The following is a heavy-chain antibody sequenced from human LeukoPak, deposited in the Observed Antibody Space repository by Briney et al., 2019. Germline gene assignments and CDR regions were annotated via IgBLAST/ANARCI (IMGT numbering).Heavy chain of an antibody. J-gene: IGHJ5*02. CDR2: IYSGGST. CDR3: ARNWFDP. V-gene: IGHV3-53*05. CDR1: GFTVSSDY. Sequence: GGSLRLSCAASGFTVSSDYMSWVRQAPGKGLEWVSVIYSGGSTYYADSVKGRFTISRDKSKNTVHLQMNSLRFEDTAMYYCARNWFDPWGQGTLVTVSS.